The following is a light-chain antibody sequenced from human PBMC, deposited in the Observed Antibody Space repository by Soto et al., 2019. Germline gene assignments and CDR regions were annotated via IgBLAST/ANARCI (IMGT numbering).Light chain of an antibody. CDR2: EVN. CDR1: SSDVGSTGF. Sequence: QSALTQPASVSGSPGQSITISCTGTSSDVGSTGFVSWYQLHPSKAPKLMIYEVNTRPSGVSNRFSGSKSGNTASLTISGLQAEDEAHYYCSSYTASGTIFGGGTQLTVL. V-gene: IGLV2-14*01. J-gene: IGLJ2*01. CDR3: SSYTASGTI.